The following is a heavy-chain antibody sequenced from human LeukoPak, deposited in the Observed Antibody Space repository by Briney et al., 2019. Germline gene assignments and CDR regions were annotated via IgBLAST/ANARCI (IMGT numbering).Heavy chain of an antibody. V-gene: IGHV3-23*01. CDR3: AKGVSNFDY. CDR2: ISGSGGST. D-gene: IGHD2-8*01. Sequence: GGSLRLSCAASGFTFGTYGMSWVRQAPGKGLEWVSAISGSGGSTYYADSVKGRFTISRDNSKNTLYLQMNSLRAEDTAVYYCAKGVSNFDYWGQGTLVTVSS. J-gene: IGHJ4*02. CDR1: GFTFGTYG.